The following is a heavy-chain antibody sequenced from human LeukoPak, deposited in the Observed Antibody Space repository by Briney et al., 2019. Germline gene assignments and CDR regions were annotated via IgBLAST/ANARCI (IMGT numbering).Heavy chain of an antibody. CDR2: ITYDGSNE. J-gene: IGHJ4*02. Sequence: GGSLRLSCAASGFTFSTCAMHWVRQAPGNGLEWVAVITYDGSNEYYADSVKGRFTISRDNSKNTLYLQMNSLRAEDTAVYYCTILAVASDFDYWGQGTLVTVSS. CDR3: TILAVASDFDY. V-gene: IGHV3-30*04. CDR1: GFTFSTCA. D-gene: IGHD6-19*01.